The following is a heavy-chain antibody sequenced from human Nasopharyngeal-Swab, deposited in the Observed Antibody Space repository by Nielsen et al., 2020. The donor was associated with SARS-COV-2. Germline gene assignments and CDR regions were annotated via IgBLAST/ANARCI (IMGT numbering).Heavy chain of an antibody. CDR1: GFTFSSYS. J-gene: IGHJ6*02. D-gene: IGHD3-10*01. CDR2: ISSSSSYI. V-gene: IGHV3-21*05. CDR3: ASPRGSDNYYYYGMDV. Sequence: GESLKISCVASGFTFSSYSMNWVRQAPGKGLEWVSYISSSSSYIYYADSVKGRFTISRDNAKNSLYLQMNSLRAEDTAVYYCASPRGSDNYYYYGMDVWGQGTTVTVSS.